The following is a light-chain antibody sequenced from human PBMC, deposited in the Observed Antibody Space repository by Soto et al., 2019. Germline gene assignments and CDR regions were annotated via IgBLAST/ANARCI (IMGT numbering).Light chain of an antibody. Sequence: EVVLTQSPGTLTLSPGERASLSCRASQSVMSSFLAWYQHKPGQAPRLLIYGASSRATGIPDRFSGSGSGRDFTLTISRVEPEDFATYYCQQYNTYSTFGQGTRLEIK. V-gene: IGKV3-20*01. CDR3: QQYNTYST. CDR1: QSVMSSF. J-gene: IGKJ5*01. CDR2: GAS.